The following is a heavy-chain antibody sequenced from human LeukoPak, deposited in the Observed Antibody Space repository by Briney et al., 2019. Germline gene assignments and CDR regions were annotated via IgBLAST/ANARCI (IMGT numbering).Heavy chain of an antibody. Sequence: GGSLRLSCAASGFTFSTHSMHWVRQAPGKGLEWISYISSSSSAMLYADSVKGRFTISRDNAKNSLYLQMNSLRDEDTAVYYCTRDTRVGGTMDFDYWGQGTLVAVSS. J-gene: IGHJ4*02. D-gene: IGHD1-26*01. CDR3: TRDTRVGGTMDFDY. CDR2: ISSSSSAM. CDR1: GFTFSTHS. V-gene: IGHV3-48*02.